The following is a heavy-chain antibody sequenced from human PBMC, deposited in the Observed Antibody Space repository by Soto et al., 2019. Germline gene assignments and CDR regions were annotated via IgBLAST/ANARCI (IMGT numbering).Heavy chain of an antibody. CDR3: ARGPSYSDSYFDH. D-gene: IGHD4-17*01. J-gene: IGHJ4*02. Sequence: QVQLVESGGGAVQPGGSRRLSCAASEFTFSNYAMHWVRQAPGKGLQWLAVISYDGNNKYYADSVEGRFTISSDNSKNTVYLQMNSLRLEDTAVYYCARGPSYSDSYFDHWGQGTRVTVSS. V-gene: IGHV3-30*03. CDR1: EFTFSNYA. CDR2: ISYDGNNK.